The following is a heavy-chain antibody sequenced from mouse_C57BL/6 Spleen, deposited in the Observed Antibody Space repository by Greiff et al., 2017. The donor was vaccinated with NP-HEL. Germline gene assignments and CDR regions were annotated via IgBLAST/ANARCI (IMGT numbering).Heavy chain of an antibody. CDR3: ARYNDYDRPLGY. Sequence: QVQLQQPGAELVKPGASVKMSCKASGYTFTSYWITWVKQRPGQGLEWIGDIYPGSGSTNYNEKFKSKATLTVDTSSSTAYMKLSSLTSEDSAVYYCARYNDYDRPLGYWGQGTTLTVSS. CDR2: IYPGSGST. D-gene: IGHD2-4*01. V-gene: IGHV1-55*01. CDR1: GYTFTSYW. J-gene: IGHJ2*01.